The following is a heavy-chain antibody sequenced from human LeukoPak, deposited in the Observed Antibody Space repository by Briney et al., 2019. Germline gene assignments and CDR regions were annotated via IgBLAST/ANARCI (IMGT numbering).Heavy chain of an antibody. CDR2: ISYDGSEK. V-gene: IGHV3-33*01. D-gene: IGHD4-23*01. CDR3: ARGLRWSYDY. J-gene: IGHJ4*02. CDR1: GYTFSANG. Sequence: GGSLRLSCAASGYTFSANGMHWIRQAPGKGLEWVGMISYDGSEKYYGDSVKGRFTISRDDSKSTLFLQMNSLRAEDTAVYYCARGLRWSYDYWGQGTLVTVSS.